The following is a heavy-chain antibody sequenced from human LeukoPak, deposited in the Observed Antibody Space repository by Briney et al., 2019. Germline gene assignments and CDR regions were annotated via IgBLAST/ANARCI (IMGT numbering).Heavy chain of an antibody. CDR2: ISGSGVDT. CDR3: AKGSSYSSDNNWFDP. CDR1: GFTFSAYG. D-gene: IGHD3-22*01. Sequence: GSLRLSCAASGFTFSAYGMAWVRQAPGKGLERISDISGSGVDTYYADSVKGRFTISRDNSLNTLYLQMNSLRAEDTAVYYCAKGSSYSSDNNWFDPWGQGTLVTVSS. V-gene: IGHV3-23*01. J-gene: IGHJ5*02.